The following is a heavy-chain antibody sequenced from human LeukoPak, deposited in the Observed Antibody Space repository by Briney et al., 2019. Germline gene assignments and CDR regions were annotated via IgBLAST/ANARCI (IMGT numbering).Heavy chain of an antibody. D-gene: IGHD6-19*01. Sequence: ASVKVSCKASGYTFTSYDINWVRQATGQGLEWMGWMSPNSGNTGYAQKFQGRVTMTRNTSISTAYMELSSLRSEDTAVYYCARGFGYSSGWYYFDYWGQGTLVSVSS. CDR2: MSPNSGNT. CDR1: GYTFTSYD. J-gene: IGHJ4*02. V-gene: IGHV1-8*01. CDR3: ARGFGYSSGWYYFDY.